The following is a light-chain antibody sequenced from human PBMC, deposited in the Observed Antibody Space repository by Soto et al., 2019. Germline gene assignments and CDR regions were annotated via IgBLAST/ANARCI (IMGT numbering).Light chain of an antibody. CDR1: QSVSSSY. CDR2: GAS. V-gene: IGKV3-20*01. J-gene: IGKJ4*01. Sequence: EIVFTPSPGTPSLPPGERAPLSCRASQSVSSSYLAWYQQKPGQAPRLLIYGASSRATGIPDRFSGSGSGTDFTLTISRLEPEDFAVYYCQQYGSSATFGGGTKVDIK. CDR3: QQYGSSAT.